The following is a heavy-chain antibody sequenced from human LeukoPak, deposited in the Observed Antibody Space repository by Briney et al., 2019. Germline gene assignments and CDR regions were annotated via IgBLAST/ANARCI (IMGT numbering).Heavy chain of an antibody. D-gene: IGHD5-18*01. CDR1: GFTFSSYG. J-gene: IGHJ1*01. CDR3: ARSYTADTAINH. Sequence: PGRSLRLSCAASGFTFSSYGMHWVRQAPGKGLEWVAVIWYDGSNKYYADSVKGRFTISRDNSKNTLYLQMNSLRAEDTAVYYCARSYTADTAINHWGQGTLVTASS. CDR2: IWYDGSNK. V-gene: IGHV3-33*01.